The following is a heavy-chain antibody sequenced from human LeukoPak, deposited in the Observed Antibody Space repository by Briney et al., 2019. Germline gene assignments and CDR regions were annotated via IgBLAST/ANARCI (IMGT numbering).Heavy chain of an antibody. CDR3: ARGDEQWLFCDY. D-gene: IGHD6-19*01. J-gene: IGHJ4*02. CDR2: INPNSGGT. CDR1: GYTFTGYY. Sequence: GASVKVSCKASGYTFTGYYMHWVRQAPGQGLEWMGWINPNSGGTNYAQKLQGRVTMTTDTSTSTAYMELRSLRSDDTAVYYCARGDEQWLFCDYWGQGTLVTVSS. V-gene: IGHV1-2*02.